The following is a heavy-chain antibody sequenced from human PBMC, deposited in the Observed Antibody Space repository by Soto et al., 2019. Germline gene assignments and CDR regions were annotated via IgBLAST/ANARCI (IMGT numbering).Heavy chain of an antibody. CDR3: ARRSLDTYYYYGMDV. Sequence: GESLKISCKGSGYSFTSYWISWVRQMPGKGLEWMGRIDPSDSYTNYSPSFQGHVTISADKSISTAYLQWSSLKASDTAMYYCARRSLDTYYYYGMDVWGQGTTVTVSS. D-gene: IGHD3-9*01. CDR1: GYSFTSYW. V-gene: IGHV5-10-1*01. CDR2: IDPSDSYT. J-gene: IGHJ6*02.